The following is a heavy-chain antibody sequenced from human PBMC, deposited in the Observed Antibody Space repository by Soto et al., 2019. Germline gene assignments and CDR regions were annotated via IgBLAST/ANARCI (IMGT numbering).Heavy chain of an antibody. J-gene: IGHJ4*02. CDR2: INPSGGTT. V-gene: IGHV1-46*01. CDR1: GYTFTSYH. CDR3: ARVYSSGWYLDY. D-gene: IGHD6-19*01. Sequence: ASVKVSCKASGYTFTSYHMHWVRQAPGQGLEWMGIINPSGGTTSNAQKFQGRVTMTRDTSTSTVYMELSSLRSEDTAVYYCARVYSSGWYLDYWGQGTLVTVSS.